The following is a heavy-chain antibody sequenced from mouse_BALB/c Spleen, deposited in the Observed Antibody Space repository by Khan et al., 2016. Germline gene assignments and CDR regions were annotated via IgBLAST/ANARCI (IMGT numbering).Heavy chain of an antibody. Sequence: QVQLKESGPGLVAPSQSLSITCTVSGFSLTSYGVHWVRQPPGKGLEWLGVIWAGGSTNYNSALMSRLSISKDNSKSQVFLKMNSLQTDDTAMYYWGRESFMITYYFDYWGQGTTLTVSS. V-gene: IGHV2-9*02. J-gene: IGHJ2*01. CDR2: IWAGGST. D-gene: IGHD2-4*01. CDR3: GRESFMITYYFDY. CDR1: GFSLTSYG.